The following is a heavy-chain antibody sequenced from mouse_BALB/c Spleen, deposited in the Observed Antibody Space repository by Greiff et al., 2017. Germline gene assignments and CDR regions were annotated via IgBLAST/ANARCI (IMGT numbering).Heavy chain of an antibody. CDR1: GFAFSSYD. CDR3: ARGGNYDAMDY. D-gene: IGHD1-1*02. J-gene: IGHJ4*01. CDR2: ISSGGGST. V-gene: IGHV5-12-1*01. Sequence: EVKVVESGGGLVKPGGSLKLSCAASGFAFSSYDMSWVRQTPEKRLEWVAYISSGGGSTYYPDTVKGRFTISRDNAKNTLYLQMSSLKSEDTAMYYCARGGNYDAMDYWGQGTSVTVSS.